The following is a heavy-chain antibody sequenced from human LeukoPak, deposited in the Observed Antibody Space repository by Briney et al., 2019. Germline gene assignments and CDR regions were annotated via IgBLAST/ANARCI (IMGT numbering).Heavy chain of an antibody. CDR3: ARVTEYSTAGMRY. CDR2: ISSDGSTT. D-gene: IGHD6-13*01. Sequence: GGSLRLSCAASGFTFSSSAMSWARQAPGKGLVWVSRISSDGSTTTYADSEKGRFTISRDNAKNTMYLQMNSLRAEDTALYYCARVTEYSTAGMRYWGQGIQVTVSS. J-gene: IGHJ4*02. V-gene: IGHV3-74*01. CDR1: GFTFSSSA.